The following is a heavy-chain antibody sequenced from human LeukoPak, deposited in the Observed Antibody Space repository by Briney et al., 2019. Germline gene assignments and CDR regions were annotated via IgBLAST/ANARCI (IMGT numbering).Heavy chain of an antibody. CDR1: GFTFSSYA. J-gene: IGHJ4*02. V-gene: IGHV3-30-3*01. D-gene: IGHD2-2*01. CDR3: AREVPVVPAAPFDY. Sequence: GGSLRLSCAASGFTFSSYAMHWVRQAPGKGLEWVAVISYDGSNKYYADSVKGRFTISRDNSKNTLYLQMNSLRAEDTAVYYCAREVPVVPAAPFDYWGQGTLVTVSS. CDR2: ISYDGSNK.